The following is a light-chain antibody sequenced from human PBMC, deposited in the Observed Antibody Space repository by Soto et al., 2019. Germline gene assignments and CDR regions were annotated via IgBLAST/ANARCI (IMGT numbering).Light chain of an antibody. V-gene: IGLV2-14*01. CDR3: SSFSSSTTLYV. Sequence: QSVLTEAASVSRSPGESLTISCTGTSSYVGGYKYVSWYQHHADKAPKLMIYEVSNRPSGVSNRFSGSKSGNTASLTIYGLQAEDEADYYCSSFSSSTTLYVFGTGTKGNVL. J-gene: IGLJ1*01. CDR2: EVS. CDR1: SSYVGGYKY.